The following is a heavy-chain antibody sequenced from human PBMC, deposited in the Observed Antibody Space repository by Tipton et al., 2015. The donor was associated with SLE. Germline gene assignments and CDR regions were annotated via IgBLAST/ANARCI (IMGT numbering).Heavy chain of an antibody. D-gene: IGHD2-15*01. CDR1: GVSISSHSHY. J-gene: IGHJ2*01. CDR3: ATGISRTTFASRCRGGRCSSYYFDV. V-gene: IGHV4-39*01. CDR2: VYYTGTT. Sequence: TLSLTCSVSGVSISSHSHYWGWIRQPPGKGLEWIGSVYYTGTTQYNPSLKSRVTMSVDTSKNQFSLKLSSVTAADTAVYYCATGISRTTFASRCRGGRCSSYYFDVWGRGTLVTVSS.